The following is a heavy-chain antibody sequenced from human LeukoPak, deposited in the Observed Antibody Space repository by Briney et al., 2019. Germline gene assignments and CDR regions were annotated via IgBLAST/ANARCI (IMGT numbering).Heavy chain of an antibody. CDR3: ASGKVYYGSGSYVNI. V-gene: IGHV4-39*01. D-gene: IGHD3-10*01. Sequence: SETLSLTCTGSGGSISSSSYYWGWMRQPPGKGLEWIGSIYYSGSTYYNPSLKSRVTISVDTSKNQFSLKLSSVTAADTAVYYCASGKVYYGSGSYVNIWGQGTMVTVSS. J-gene: IGHJ3*02. CDR2: IYYSGST. CDR1: GGSISSSSYY.